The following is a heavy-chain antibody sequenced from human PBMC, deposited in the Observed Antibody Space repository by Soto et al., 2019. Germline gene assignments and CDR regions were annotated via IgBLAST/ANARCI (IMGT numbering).Heavy chain of an antibody. CDR1: GYTFTSYG. J-gene: IGHJ6*02. Sequence: GASVKVSCKASGYTFTSYGISWVRQAPGQGLEWMGWISAYNGNTNYAQKLQGRVTMTTDTSTSTAYMELRSLRSDDTAVYYCARVGLGLLWPYYYYGMDVWGQGTTVTVSS. CDR2: ISAYNGNT. D-gene: IGHD2-2*01. CDR3: ARVGLGLLWPYYYYGMDV. V-gene: IGHV1-18*01.